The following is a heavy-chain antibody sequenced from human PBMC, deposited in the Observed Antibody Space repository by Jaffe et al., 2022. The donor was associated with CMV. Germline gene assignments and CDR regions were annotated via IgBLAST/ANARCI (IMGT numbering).Heavy chain of an antibody. CDR3: AADRVAYDSSGYHWYFDL. CDR1: GFTFTSSA. D-gene: IGHD3-22*01. V-gene: IGHV1-58*02. J-gene: IGHJ2*01. Sequence: QMQLVQSGPEVKKPGTSVKVSCKASGFTFTSSAMQWVRQARGQRLEWIGWIVVGSGNTNYAQKFQERVTITRDMSTSTAYMELSSLRSEDTAVYYCAADRVAYDSSGYHWYFDLWGRGTLVTVSS. CDR2: IVVGSGNT.